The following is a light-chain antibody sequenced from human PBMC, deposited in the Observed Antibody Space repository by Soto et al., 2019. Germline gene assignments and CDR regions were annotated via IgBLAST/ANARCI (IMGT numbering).Light chain of an antibody. Sequence: QSVLTQPASVSGSPGQSITISCTGTSSDVAAYNYVSWFQNHAGKAPKLMLYDVNNRPSGVSNRFSGSKSGNTASLTISGLQVEDEADYYCSSYTTSNTPLYVFGTGTKLTVL. V-gene: IGLV2-14*03. J-gene: IGLJ1*01. CDR1: SSDVAAYNY. CDR2: DVN. CDR3: SSYTTSNTPLYV.